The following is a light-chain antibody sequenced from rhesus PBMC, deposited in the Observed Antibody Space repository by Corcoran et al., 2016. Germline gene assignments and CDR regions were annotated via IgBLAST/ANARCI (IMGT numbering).Light chain of an antibody. CDR1: QSVSSY. CDR2: GAS. V-gene: IGKV3-10*01. CDR3: YQNSSACPT. Sequence: QVILTQSPATPSLSPGERATLPFRASQSVSSYLAWYQQKPGQAHRLLIYGASSRATGIPDRFTGSVAGIALTLPISSLEPEDVGVYHCYQNSSACPTFGQGAEVEIK. J-gene: IGKJ1*01.